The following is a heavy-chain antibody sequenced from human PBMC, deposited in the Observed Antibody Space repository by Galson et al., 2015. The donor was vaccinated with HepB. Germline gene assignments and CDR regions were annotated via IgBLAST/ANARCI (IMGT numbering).Heavy chain of an antibody. Sequence: SVKVSCKASKYTFGDYYIHWVRQAPGQGPEWMGWIFPNSGGTTYAQVFQGRVTLTSDTSINTAYMYLSSLTSDGTAVYYCARGRSKWELLRDYFDYWGQGTLVTLSS. J-gene: IGHJ4*02. CDR2: IFPNSGGT. V-gene: IGHV1-2*02. D-gene: IGHD1-26*01. CDR3: ARGRSKWELLRDYFDY. CDR1: KYTFGDYY.